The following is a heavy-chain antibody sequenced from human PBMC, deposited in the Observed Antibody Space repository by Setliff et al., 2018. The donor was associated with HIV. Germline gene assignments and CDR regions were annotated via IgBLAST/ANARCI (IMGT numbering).Heavy chain of an antibody. Sequence: ASVKVSCKASGYTLAGYFMHWVRQAPAQGLEWMGWINPNSAGTNYAQTFQGRVTMTRDRSISTAYMELSSLRSDDTAVYFCARGLENWYFDLWGRGTLVTVSS. CDR3: ARGLENWYFDL. V-gene: IGHV1-2*02. CDR1: GYTLAGYF. J-gene: IGHJ2*01. D-gene: IGHD1-1*01. CDR2: INPNSAGT.